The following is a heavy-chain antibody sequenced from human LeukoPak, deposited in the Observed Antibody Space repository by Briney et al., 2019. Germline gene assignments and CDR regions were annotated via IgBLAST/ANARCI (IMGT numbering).Heavy chain of an antibody. D-gene: IGHD6-13*01. CDR1: GGSFSGYY. CDR3: ARDRIAAAGGGHYYYYYGMDV. Sequence: PSETLSLTCAVYGGSFSGYYWSWIRQPPGKGLEWIGEINHSGSTNYNPSLKSRVTISVDTSKNQFSLKLSSVTAADTAVYYCARDRIAAAGGGHYYYYYGMDVWGQGTTVTVSS. J-gene: IGHJ6*02. V-gene: IGHV4-34*01. CDR2: INHSGST.